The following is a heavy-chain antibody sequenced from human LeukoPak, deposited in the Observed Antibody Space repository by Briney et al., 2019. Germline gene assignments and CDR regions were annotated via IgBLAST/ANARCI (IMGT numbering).Heavy chain of an antibody. CDR3: ARDRFTMVRGVIRYYFDY. Sequence: ASAKVSCKASGYTFTGYYMHWVRQAPGQGLEWMGRINPNSGGTNYAQKFQGRVTMTRDTSISTAYMELSRLRSDDTAVYYCARDRFTMVRGVIRYYFDYWGQGTLVTVSS. CDR1: GYTFTGYY. D-gene: IGHD3-10*01. J-gene: IGHJ4*02. V-gene: IGHV1-2*06. CDR2: INPNSGGT.